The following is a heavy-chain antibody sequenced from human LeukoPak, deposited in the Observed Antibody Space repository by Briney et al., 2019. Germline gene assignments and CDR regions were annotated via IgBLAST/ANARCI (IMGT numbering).Heavy chain of an antibody. CDR1: GFTFDDYA. D-gene: IGHD6-13*01. CDR3: AKGTYSSSWDPFDY. CDR2: ISWNSGSI. J-gene: IGHJ4*02. Sequence: PGRSLRLSCAASGFTFDDYAMHWVRQAPGKGLEWVSGISWNSGSIGYADSVKGRFTISRDNAKYSLYLQMNSLRAEDTALYHCAKGTYSSSWDPFDYWGQGTLVTVSS. V-gene: IGHV3-9*01.